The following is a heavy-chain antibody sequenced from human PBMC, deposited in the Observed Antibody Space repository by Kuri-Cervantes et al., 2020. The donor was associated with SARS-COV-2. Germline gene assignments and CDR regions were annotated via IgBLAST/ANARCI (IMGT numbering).Heavy chain of an antibody. J-gene: IGHJ2*01. V-gene: IGHV4-31*03. CDR1: GGSISSGGFY. CDR2: IYYSGGT. Sequence: SETLSLTFTVSGGSISSGGFYWSWIRQHPGKGLEWIAYIYYSGGTYYNPSLKSRVTISVDTSKNQFSLKLSSVTAADTAVYYCARRPDQIYWYFDLWGRGTLVTVSS. CDR3: ARRPDQIYWYFDL. D-gene: IGHD2-2*01.